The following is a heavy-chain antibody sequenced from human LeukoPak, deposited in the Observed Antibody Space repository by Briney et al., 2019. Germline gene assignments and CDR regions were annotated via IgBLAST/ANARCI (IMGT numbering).Heavy chain of an antibody. Sequence: ASVKVSCKTSGYTFTDYGMTWVRQAPGHALEWMGWISAYNGNTNYAQKLQGRVTMTTDTSTSTAYMELRSLRSDDTAVYYCARDLFYGGNSRYFQHWGQGTLVTVSS. CDR2: ISAYNGNT. CDR3: ARDLFYGGNSRYFQH. J-gene: IGHJ1*01. CDR1: GYTFTDYG. D-gene: IGHD4-23*01. V-gene: IGHV1-18*01.